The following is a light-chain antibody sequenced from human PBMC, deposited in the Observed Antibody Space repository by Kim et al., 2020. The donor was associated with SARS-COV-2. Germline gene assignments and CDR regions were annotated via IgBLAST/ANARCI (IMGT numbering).Light chain of an antibody. Sequence: GHTVTIACTRTIGNIADNYVQWYQQRPGSAPTIVIYEDSERPSGLPNRFSGSIDTSSSSASLTISGLKTEDEADYYCQSYDISNVIFGGGTQLTVL. V-gene: IGLV6-57*03. J-gene: IGLJ2*01. CDR3: QSYDISNVI. CDR1: IGNIADNY. CDR2: EDS.